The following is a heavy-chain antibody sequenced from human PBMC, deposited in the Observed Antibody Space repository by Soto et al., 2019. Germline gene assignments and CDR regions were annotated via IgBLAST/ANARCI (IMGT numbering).Heavy chain of an antibody. J-gene: IGHJ4*02. CDR1: CGSISSYY. V-gene: IGHV4-59*01. D-gene: IGHD5-12*01. CDR3: ARGGSVKFDY. Sequence: NPSETLSLTCTVSCGSISSYYWSWIRQPPGKGLEWIGYIYYSGSTNYNPSLKSRVTISVDTSKNQFSLKLSSVTAADTAVYYCARGGSVKFDYWGQGTLVTVSS. CDR2: IYYSGST.